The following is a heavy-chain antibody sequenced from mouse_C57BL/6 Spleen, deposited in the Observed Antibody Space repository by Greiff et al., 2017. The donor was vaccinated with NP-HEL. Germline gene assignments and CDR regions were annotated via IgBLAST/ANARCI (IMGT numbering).Heavy chain of an antibody. Sequence: VKLVESGPGLVQPSQSLSIPCTVSGFSLTSYGVHWVRQSPGKGLEWLGVIWRGGSTDYNAAFMSRLSITKDNSKSQVFFKMNSLQADDTAIYYCAKSPGNHWYFDVWGTGTTVTVSS. CDR1: GFSLTSYG. V-gene: IGHV2-5*01. CDR3: AKSPGNHWYFDV. D-gene: IGHD2-1*01. J-gene: IGHJ1*03. CDR2: IWRGGST.